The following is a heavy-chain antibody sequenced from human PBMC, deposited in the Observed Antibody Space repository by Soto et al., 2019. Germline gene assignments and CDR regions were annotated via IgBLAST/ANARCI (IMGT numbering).Heavy chain of an antibody. Sequence: EVQLVESGGGLVKPGGSLRLSCAASGFTFSSYSMNWVSQAPGKGLEWVSSISSSSSYIYYADSVKGRFTISRDNAKNSLYLQMNSLRAEDTAVYYCARGSGCSCYSIWGQGTMVTVSS. CDR1: GFTFSSYS. D-gene: IGHD2-15*01. CDR3: ARGSGCSCYSI. CDR2: ISSSSSYI. V-gene: IGHV3-21*01. J-gene: IGHJ3*02.